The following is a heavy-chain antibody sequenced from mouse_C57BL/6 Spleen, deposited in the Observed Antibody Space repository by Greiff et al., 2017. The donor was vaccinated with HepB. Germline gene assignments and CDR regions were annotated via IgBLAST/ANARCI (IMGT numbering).Heavy chain of an antibody. V-gene: IGHV1-55*01. CDR2: IYPGSGST. D-gene: IGHD2-4*01. Sequence: QVQLQQSGAELVKPGASVKMSCKASGYTFTSYWITWVKQRPGQGLEWIGDIYPGSGSTNYNEKFKSKATLTVDTSSSTAYMQLSSLTSEDSAVYYCARNDYDGGYYAMDYWGQGTSVTVSS. CDR3: ARNDYDGGYYAMDY. CDR1: GYTFTSYW. J-gene: IGHJ4*01.